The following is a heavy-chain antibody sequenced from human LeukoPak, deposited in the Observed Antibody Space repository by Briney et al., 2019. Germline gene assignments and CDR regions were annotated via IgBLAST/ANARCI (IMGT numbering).Heavy chain of an antibody. CDR1: GFSFSGYG. J-gene: IGHJ3*01. Sequence: GGSLRLSCAASGFSFSGYGMHWVRQAPGKGLEWVAFIRYDGSNEYYADSVKGRFTISRDKSKNTLSLQMNGLRVEDTAVYYCTCDLNRSDGLWGQGTMVTVSS. V-gene: IGHV3-30*02. CDR3: TCDLNRSDGL. D-gene: IGHD2-8*01. CDR2: IRYDGSNE.